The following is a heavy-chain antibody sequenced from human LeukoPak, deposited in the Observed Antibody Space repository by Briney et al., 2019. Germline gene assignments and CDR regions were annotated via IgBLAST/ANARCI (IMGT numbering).Heavy chain of an antibody. J-gene: IGHJ3*02. Sequence: SETLSLTCAVYGGSFSGYYWSWIRQPPGKGLEWIGEINHSGSTNYNPSLKSRVTISVDTSKNQFSLKLSSVTAADTAVYYCARGFIVVPAARGDAFDIWGQGTMVTVSS. D-gene: IGHD2-2*01. CDR2: INHSGST. CDR1: GGSFSGYY. CDR3: ARGFIVVPAARGDAFDI. V-gene: IGHV4-34*01.